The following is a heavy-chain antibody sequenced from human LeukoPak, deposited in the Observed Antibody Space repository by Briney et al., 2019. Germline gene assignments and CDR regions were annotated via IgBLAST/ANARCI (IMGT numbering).Heavy chain of an antibody. CDR1: GGSISIYY. CDR3: ARGVVTAYYYYYGMDV. J-gene: IGHJ6*02. CDR2: IYYSGST. D-gene: IGHD2-21*02. Sequence: PSETLSLTCTVSGGSISIYYWSWIRQPPGKGLEWIGYIYYSGSTNYNPSLKSRVTISVDTSKNQFSLKLSSVTAADTAVYYCARGVVTAYYYYYGMDVWGQGTTVTVSS. V-gene: IGHV4-59*01.